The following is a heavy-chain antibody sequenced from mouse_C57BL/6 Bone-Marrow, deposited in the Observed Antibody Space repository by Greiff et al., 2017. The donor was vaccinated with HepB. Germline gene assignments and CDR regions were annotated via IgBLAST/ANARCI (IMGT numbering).Heavy chain of an antibody. Sequence: VQLQQPGAELVMPGASVKLSCKASGYTFTSYWMHWVKQRPGQGLEWIGEIDPSDSYTNYNQKFKGKSTLTVDKSSSTANMQLSSLTSEDSAVYYCSRVGYDVPSWFAYWGQGTLVTVSA. CDR1: GYTFTSYW. CDR3: SRVGYDVPSWFAY. D-gene: IGHD2-2*01. V-gene: IGHV1-69*01. CDR2: IDPSDSYT. J-gene: IGHJ3*01.